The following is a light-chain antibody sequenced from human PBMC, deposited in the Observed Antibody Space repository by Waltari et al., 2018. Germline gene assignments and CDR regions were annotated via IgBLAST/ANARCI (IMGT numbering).Light chain of an antibody. CDR2: DDK. CDR3: YSKDTDGGSQGK. J-gene: IGLJ2*01. Sequence: YDLTQPPSVSVSPGQTARITCSGDGSPTQSTFWYQQKSGQAPVLVMYDDKKRPSGIPGRFSGSSAGTVATLTITGAQVDDEADYYCYSKDTDGGSQGKIGGGTKLTVL. V-gene: IGLV3-10*01. CDR1: GSPTQS.